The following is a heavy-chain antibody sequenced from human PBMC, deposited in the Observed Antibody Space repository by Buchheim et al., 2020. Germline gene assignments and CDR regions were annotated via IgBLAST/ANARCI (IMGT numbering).Heavy chain of an antibody. CDR1: GFTFNNYE. D-gene: IGHD3-22*01. V-gene: IGHV3-48*03. CDR2: ISDSSRTK. CDR3: ARGRDDNSGYFDY. Sequence: EVQLVDSGGGLVQPGGSLRLSCAASGFTFNNYEMNWVRQAPGKGLEWVSYISDSSRTKYYADPVKGRFTVSRDNGKKSLYLQMNSLRAEDTAVYYCARGRDDNSGYFDYWGQGTL. J-gene: IGHJ4*02.